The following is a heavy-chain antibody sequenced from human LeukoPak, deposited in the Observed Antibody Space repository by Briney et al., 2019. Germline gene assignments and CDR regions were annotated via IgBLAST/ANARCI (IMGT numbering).Heavy chain of an antibody. D-gene: IGHD2-2*01. CDR2: IRYDGSNK. CDR1: GFTFSSYG. CDR3: AKDRNQLPDPYYFDY. Sequence: PGGSLRLSCAASGFTFSSYGMHWVRQAPGKGLEWVAFIRYDGSNKYYADSVKGRFTISRDNSKNTLYLQMNSLRAEDTAVYYCAKDRNQLPDPYYFDYWGQGTLVTVSS. J-gene: IGHJ4*02. V-gene: IGHV3-30*02.